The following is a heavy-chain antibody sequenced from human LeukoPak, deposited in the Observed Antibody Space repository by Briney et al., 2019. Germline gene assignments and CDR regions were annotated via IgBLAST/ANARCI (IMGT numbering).Heavy chain of an antibody. J-gene: IGHJ5*02. CDR2: IYYSGST. D-gene: IGHD3-10*01. V-gene: IGHV4-39*07. CDR1: GGSISSSSYY. Sequence: SETLSLTCTVSGGSISSSSYYWGWIRQPPGKGLEWIGSIYYSGSTYYNPSLKSRVTISVDTSKNQFSLKLSSVTAADTAVYYCARVGRFGESYNWFDPWGQGTLVTVSS. CDR3: ARVGRFGESYNWFDP.